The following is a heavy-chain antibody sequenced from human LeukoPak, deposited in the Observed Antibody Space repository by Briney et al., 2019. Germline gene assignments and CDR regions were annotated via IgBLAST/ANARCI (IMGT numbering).Heavy chain of an antibody. D-gene: IGHD2/OR15-2a*01. CDR2: IYPGDSDD. CDR3: ATPTLGNIGEYLFDY. J-gene: IGHJ4*02. CDR1: GYSFTTYW. V-gene: IGHV5-51*01. Sequence: GESLKIPCKGSGYSFTTYWIGWVRQLPGKGLEWMGIIYPGDSDDRYSPSFQGRVTISADKSISTAYLQWSTLKASDTAVYYCATPTLGNIGEYLFDYWGQGTLVSVSS.